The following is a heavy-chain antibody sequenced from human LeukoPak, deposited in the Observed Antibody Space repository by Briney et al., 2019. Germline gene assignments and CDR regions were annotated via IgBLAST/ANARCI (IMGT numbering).Heavy chain of an antibody. D-gene: IGHD3-22*01. CDR2: ISGSGGST. CDR1: GFTFSSYA. CDR3: ARARDYYDSSGYPTYYYMDV. V-gene: IGHV3-23*01. J-gene: IGHJ6*03. Sequence: GGSLRLSCAASGFTFSSYAMSWVRQAPGKGLEWVSAISGSGGSTYYADSVKGRFTISRDNAKNSLYLQMNSLRAEDTALYYCARARDYYDSSGYPTYYYMDVWGKGTTVTVSS.